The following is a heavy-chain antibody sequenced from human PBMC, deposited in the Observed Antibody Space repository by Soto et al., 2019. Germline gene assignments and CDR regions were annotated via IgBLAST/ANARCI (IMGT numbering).Heavy chain of an antibody. D-gene: IGHD3-9*01. Sequence: ASVKVSCKASGYTFTSYYMHWVRQAPGQGLEWMGIINPSGGSTSYAQKFQGRVTMTRDTSTSTVCMELSSLRSEDTAVYYCARDGLDILTGWPSCGMDVWGRGTTVTVSS. CDR1: GYTFTSYY. V-gene: IGHV1-46*01. CDR3: ARDGLDILTGWPSCGMDV. J-gene: IGHJ6*02. CDR2: INPSGGST.